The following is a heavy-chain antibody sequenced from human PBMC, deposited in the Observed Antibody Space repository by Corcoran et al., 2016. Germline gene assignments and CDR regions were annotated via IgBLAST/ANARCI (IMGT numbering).Heavy chain of an antibody. CDR1: GYTFTSYY. CDR2: INPSGGST. D-gene: IGHD6-13*01. J-gene: IGHJ5*02. Sequence: QVQLVQSGAEVKKPGASVKVSCKASGYTFTSYYMHWVRQAPGQGLEWMGIINPSGGSTSYAQKFQGRVTMTRDTSTSTVYMVLSSLRSEATAVDDCVRYKGSSYGCGWFDPWGQGTLVTVS. CDR3: VRYKGSSYGCGWFDP. V-gene: IGHV1-46*01.